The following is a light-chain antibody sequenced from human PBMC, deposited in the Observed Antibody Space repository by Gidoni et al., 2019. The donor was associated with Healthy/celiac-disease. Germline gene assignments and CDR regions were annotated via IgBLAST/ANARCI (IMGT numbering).Light chain of an antibody. V-gene: IGKV1-39*01. Sequence: DIQMTQSPSSLSASVGDRVTITCRASQSIRSYLNWYQQNPGKAPKLLIYAAYSLQSGVPSRFSGSGSGTDFTLTFSSLQPEDFATYYCQQSYSTPSTFGGGTKVEIK. CDR3: QQSYSTPST. J-gene: IGKJ4*01. CDR2: AAY. CDR1: QSIRSY.